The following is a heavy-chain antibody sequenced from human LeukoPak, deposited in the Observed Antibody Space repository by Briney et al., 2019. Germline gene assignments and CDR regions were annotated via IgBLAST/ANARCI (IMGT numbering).Heavy chain of an antibody. CDR2: IRYDGSNK. CDR3: AKDLHYYGSGSFDY. J-gene: IGHJ4*02. V-gene: IGHV3-30*02. CDR1: GFTFSSYG. D-gene: IGHD3-10*01. Sequence: GSLRLSCAASGFTFSSYGMHWVRQAPGKGLEWVAFIRYDGSNKYYADSVKGRFTISRDNSKNTLYLQMNSLRAEDTAVYYCAKDLHYYGSGSFDYWGQGALVTVSS.